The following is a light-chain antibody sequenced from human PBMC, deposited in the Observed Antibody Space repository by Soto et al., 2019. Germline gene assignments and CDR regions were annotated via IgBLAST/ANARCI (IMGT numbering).Light chain of an antibody. J-gene: IGLJ2*01. Sequence: QSALTQPASVSGSPGQSITISCTGTSSDVGGYNHVSWYQQHPGKVPKLMIRDVSNRPSGVSNRFSGSKSGNTASLTISGLQTEDEADYYCSSYTSRSTVVFGGGTKLTVL. CDR2: DVS. V-gene: IGLV2-14*01. CDR1: SSDVGGYNH. CDR3: SSYTSRSTVV.